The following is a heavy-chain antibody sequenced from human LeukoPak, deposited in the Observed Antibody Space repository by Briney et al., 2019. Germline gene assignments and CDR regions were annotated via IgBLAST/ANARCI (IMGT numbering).Heavy chain of an antibody. V-gene: IGHV3-48*01. D-gene: IGHD3-16*01. CDR2: IISSSSVI. CDR1: GFTFSSYS. J-gene: IGHJ4*02. Sequence: GGSLRLSCATSGFTFSSYSMNWVRQAPGKGLEWISYIISSSSVIYYADSVKGRFTISTDNAKSSLYLQMNSLRAEDTAVYYCARARPGYDTPPYYFDFWGQGNLVTVSS. CDR3: ARARPGYDTPPYYFDF.